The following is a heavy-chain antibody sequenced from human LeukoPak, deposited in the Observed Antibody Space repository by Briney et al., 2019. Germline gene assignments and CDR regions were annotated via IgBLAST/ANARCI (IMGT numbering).Heavy chain of an antibody. CDR1: GFTFDDYA. J-gene: IGHJ4*02. CDR3: AKAARPGIAAAGLDY. V-gene: IGHV3-9*01. CDR2: ISWNSGSI. D-gene: IGHD6-13*01. Sequence: GGSLRLSCAASGFTFDDYAMHWVRQAPGKGLEWVSGISWNSGSIGYADSVKGRFTISRDNAKNSLYLQMNSLRAEDTALYYCAKAARPGIAAAGLDYWGQGTLVTVSS.